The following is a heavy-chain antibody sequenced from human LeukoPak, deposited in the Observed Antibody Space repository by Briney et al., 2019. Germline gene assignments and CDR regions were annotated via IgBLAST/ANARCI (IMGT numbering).Heavy chain of an antibody. V-gene: IGHV3-30*04. J-gene: IGHJ4*02. CDR1: GFTFSSYA. CDR2: ISYDGSNK. Sequence: PGGSLRLSCAASGFTFSSYAMHWVRQAPGKGLEWVAVISYDGSNKYYADSVKGRFTISRDNSKNTLYLQMNSLRAEDTAVYYCASTTVTTKRFDYWGQGTLVTVSS. D-gene: IGHD4-17*01. CDR3: ASTTVTTKRFDY.